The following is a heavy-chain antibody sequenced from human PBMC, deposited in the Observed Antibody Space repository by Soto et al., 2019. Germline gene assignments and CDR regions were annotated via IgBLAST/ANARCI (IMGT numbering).Heavy chain of an antibody. Sequence: SETLSLTCAVSGGSFTGNNWWTCVRQPPGQGLEWIGEIYRTGSTNYNPSLKSRVTISLDKSENQFSLKVTSLTAADTAVYYCASRDPGTSVDYWGQGTLVTVSS. J-gene: IGHJ4*02. D-gene: IGHD1-7*01. CDR3: ASRDPGTSVDY. CDR2: IYRTGST. V-gene: IGHV4-4*02. CDR1: GGSFTGNNW.